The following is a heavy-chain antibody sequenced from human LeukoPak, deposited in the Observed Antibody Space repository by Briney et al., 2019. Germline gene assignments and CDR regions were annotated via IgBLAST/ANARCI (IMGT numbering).Heavy chain of an antibody. CDR2: VYYTGAS. CDR3: ARDPPSPMGAFDI. V-gene: IGHV4-39*07. Sequence: SETLSLACTVSGGSISSSSYYWGWIRQPPGKGLEWIGSVYYTGASYYNPSLKSRVTISVDTSKNQFSLKLSSVTAADTAVYYCARDPPSPMGAFDIRGQGTMVTVSS. CDR1: GGSISSSSYY. J-gene: IGHJ3*02.